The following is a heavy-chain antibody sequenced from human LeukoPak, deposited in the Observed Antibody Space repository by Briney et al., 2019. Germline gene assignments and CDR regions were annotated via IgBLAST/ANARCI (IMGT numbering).Heavy chain of an antibody. CDR1: GFTFSSYA. CDR3: ARLYGSGSYQPFDY. V-gene: IGHV3-23*01. CDR2: ISGSGGST. J-gene: IGHJ4*02. Sequence: GGSLRLSCAASGFTFSSYAMSWVRQAPGKGLEWVSAISGSGGSTYYADSVKGRFTISRDNSKNTLYLQMNSLRAEDTAVYYCARLYGSGSYQPFDYWGQGTLVTVSS. D-gene: IGHD3-10*01.